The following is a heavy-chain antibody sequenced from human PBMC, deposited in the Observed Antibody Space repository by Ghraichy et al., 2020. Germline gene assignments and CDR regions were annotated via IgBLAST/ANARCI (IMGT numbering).Heavy chain of an antibody. CDR2: INHSGST. D-gene: IGHD1-26*01. Sequence: SETLSLTCAVYGGSFSGYYWSWIRQPPGKGLEWIGEINHSGSTNYNPSLKSRVTISVDTSKNQFSLKLSSVTAADTAVYYCARSSGSYPFFKGWGQGTLVTVSS. J-gene: IGHJ4*02. V-gene: IGHV4-34*01. CDR1: GGSFSGYY. CDR3: ARSSGSYPFFKG.